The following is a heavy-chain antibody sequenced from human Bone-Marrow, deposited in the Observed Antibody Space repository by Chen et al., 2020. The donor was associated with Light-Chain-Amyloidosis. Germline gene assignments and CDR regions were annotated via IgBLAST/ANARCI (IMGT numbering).Heavy chain of an antibody. D-gene: IGHD6-19*01. CDR1: DGSINSGDYY. CDR3: SIRIAVPGANEET. Sequence: QLQLQESGPGLVKPSGTLSLTCTVSDGSINSGDYYWGWLRQSPGKGLEWIGSIYYSGAAFYNPSLRSRVTISLDTSKNLLSLRLTSVTAADTAVYYCSIRIAVPGANEETWGQGTLVTVSS. CDR2: IYYSGAA. V-gene: IGHV4-39*02. J-gene: IGHJ5*02.